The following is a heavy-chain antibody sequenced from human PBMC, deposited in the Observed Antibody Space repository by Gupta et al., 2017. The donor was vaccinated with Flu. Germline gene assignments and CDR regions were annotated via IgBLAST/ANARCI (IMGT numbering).Heavy chain of an antibody. D-gene: IGHD2-15*01. CDR1: GGSISSGSYY. CDR2: IYYSGST. CDR3: ARHWGSGVLRGNYYYYSMDV. V-gene: IGHV4-39*01. J-gene: IGHJ6*02. Sequence: QLQLQESGPGLVKPSETLSLTCTVSGGSISSGSYYWGWIRQPPGKGLEWIGSIYYSGSTYYSASLRSRVTISVDTSKNQFSLKLSSVTAADTSVYYCARHWGSGVLRGNYYYYSMDVWGQGTTVTVSS.